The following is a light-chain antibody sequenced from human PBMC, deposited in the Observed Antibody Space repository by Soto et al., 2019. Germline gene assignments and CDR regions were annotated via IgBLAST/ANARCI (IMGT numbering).Light chain of an antibody. CDR2: KAS. Sequence: IQMTQSPSTLSGSVGDRVTITCRASQTISSWLAWYQQKPGKAPKLLIYKASTLKSGVPSRFSGSGSGTDFTLTISSLQPEDFATYYCQQSYSTPLTFGGGIKVDIK. J-gene: IGKJ4*01. V-gene: IGKV1-5*03. CDR1: QTISSW. CDR3: QQSYSTPLT.